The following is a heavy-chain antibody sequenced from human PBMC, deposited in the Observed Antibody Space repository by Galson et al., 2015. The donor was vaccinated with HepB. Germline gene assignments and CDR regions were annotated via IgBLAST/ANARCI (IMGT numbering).Heavy chain of an antibody. J-gene: IGHJ6*02. D-gene: IGHD3-3*01. V-gene: IGHV3-74*01. CDR3: ARTRFMGRYDFWSGEYHYGMDV. CDR2: ISSDGSST. CDR1: GFTFSTYW. Sequence: SLRLSCAASGFTFSTYWMHWVRQAPGKGLVWVSRISSDGSSTYYADSVKGRITICRDNAKNMLYLQMNSLRAEDTAVYYCARTRFMGRYDFWSGEYHYGMDVWGPGTTVTVFS.